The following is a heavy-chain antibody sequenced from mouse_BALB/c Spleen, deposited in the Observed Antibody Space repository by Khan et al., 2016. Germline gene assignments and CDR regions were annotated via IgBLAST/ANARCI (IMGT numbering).Heavy chain of an antibody. V-gene: IGHV3-8*02. D-gene: IGHD2-12*01. CDR1: GDSITSGY. CDR2: ISYSGST. J-gene: IGHJ3*01. CDR3: TSAQLRRAWFTY. Sequence: EVQLQESGPSLVKPSQTLSLTCSVTGDSITSGYWNWIRKFPGNKLEYMGYISYSGSTYYNPSLKSRVSITRDTSKNQYYLQLNSVTTEDTATYYCTSAQLRRAWFTYWGQGTLVTVSA.